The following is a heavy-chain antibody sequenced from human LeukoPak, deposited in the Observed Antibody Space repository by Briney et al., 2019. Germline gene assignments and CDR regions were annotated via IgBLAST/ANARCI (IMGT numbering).Heavy chain of an antibody. V-gene: IGHV3-23*01. CDR3: AKGQERESRLDS. CDR1: GFTFSDAG. CDR2: IRHSDGNT. J-gene: IGHJ4*02. D-gene: IGHD1-1*01. Sequence: PGGSLRLSCAVSGFTFSDAGMSWVRQAPGKGLEWVSGIRHSDGNTYYADSVKGRFTISSDRSKNILFLQMNSLRAEDTALYFCAKGQERESRLDSWGQGTLVTVSS.